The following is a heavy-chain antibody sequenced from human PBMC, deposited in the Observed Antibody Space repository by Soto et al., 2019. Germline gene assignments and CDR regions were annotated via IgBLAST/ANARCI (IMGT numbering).Heavy chain of an antibody. CDR2: ISGSGGGT. CDR1: DFTFSSYA. J-gene: IGHJ4*02. D-gene: IGHD2-15*01. V-gene: IGHV3-23*01. Sequence: EVQLLESGGALVQPGGSLRLSCAASDFTFSSYALSWVRQAPGKGLVWVSLISGSGGGTYYADSVKGRFTISRDNSKNTLYLQMNSLRAEDTTVFYCAKHLSNGSPDYWGQGTLVTVSS. CDR3: AKHLSNGSPDY.